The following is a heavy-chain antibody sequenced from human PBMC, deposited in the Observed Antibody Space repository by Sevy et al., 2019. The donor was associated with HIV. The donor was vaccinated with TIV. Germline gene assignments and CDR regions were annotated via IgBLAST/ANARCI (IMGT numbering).Heavy chain of an antibody. D-gene: IGHD6-13*01. CDR1: GFTFDDYA. Sequence: GGSLRLSCAASGFTFDDYAMHWVRQAPGKGLEWVSGISWNSGSIGYADSVKGRLTISRDNAKNSLYLQMNSLRAEDTALYYCAKDIIPYSSSWYGMDVWGQGTTVTVSS. V-gene: IGHV3-9*01. CDR2: ISWNSGSI. CDR3: AKDIIPYSSSWYGMDV. J-gene: IGHJ6*02.